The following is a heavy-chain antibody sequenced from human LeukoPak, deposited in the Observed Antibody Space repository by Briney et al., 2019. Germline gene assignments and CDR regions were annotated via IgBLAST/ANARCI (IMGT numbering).Heavy chain of an antibody. Sequence: SETLSLTCTVSGVSIRDTFCYWGWIRRPPGNGLEWIGSIYDTRTTNYRPSLNSRVPLSVDTSKNQFSLKLTSVTAADKALYHWERDPGFYYDSRETHYDYWGQETLVTVSS. V-gene: IGHV4-39*07. J-gene: IGHJ4*02. D-gene: IGHD3-22*01. CDR2: IYDTRTT. CDR1: GVSIRDTFCY. CDR3: ERDPGFYYDSRETHYDY.